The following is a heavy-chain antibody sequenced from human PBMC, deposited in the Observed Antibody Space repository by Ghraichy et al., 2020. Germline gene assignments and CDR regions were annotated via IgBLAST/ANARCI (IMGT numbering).Heavy chain of an antibody. D-gene: IGHD6-19*01. CDR2: FYSSGST. Sequence: SETLSLTCTVSGGSISSYYWSWIRQPPGKGLEWIGYFYSSGSTNYNPSLKSRVTISVDTSKNQFSLKLSSVTAADTAVYYCARDLRRVAVAGTYWFDPWGQGTLVTVSS. J-gene: IGHJ5*02. CDR3: ARDLRRVAVAGTYWFDP. V-gene: IGHV4-59*01. CDR1: GGSISSYY.